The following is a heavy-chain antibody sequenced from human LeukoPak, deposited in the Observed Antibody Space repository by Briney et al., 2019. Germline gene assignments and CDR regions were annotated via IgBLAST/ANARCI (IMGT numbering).Heavy chain of an antibody. J-gene: IGHJ4*02. V-gene: IGHV4-30-4*01. D-gene: IGHD6-19*01. CDR1: GCSISSVDYY. CDR2: IYYSWST. CDR3: AKVLSGWSFDY. Sequence: SETLSLTGTVSGCSISSVDYYWSWPRQPPGKGLEWIGYIYYSWSTYYNPALKSLVTISVDTSKTHLSLKMRSVTAADTAVYSCAKVLSGWSFDYWGQGTLVTVSS.